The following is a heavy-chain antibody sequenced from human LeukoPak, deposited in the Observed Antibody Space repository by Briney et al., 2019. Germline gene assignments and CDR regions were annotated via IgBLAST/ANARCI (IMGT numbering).Heavy chain of an antibody. D-gene: IGHD6-19*01. CDR3: ARGPYSSGWYNYYYYYMDV. Sequence: ASVKVSCKASGYTFTGYYMHWVRQAPGQGLEWMGWINPNSGGTNYAQKFQGRVTMTRDTSISTAYMELSRLRSDDTAVYYCARGPYSSGWYNYYYYYMDVWGKGTTVTISS. V-gene: IGHV1-2*02. CDR2: INPNSGGT. CDR1: GYTFTGYY. J-gene: IGHJ6*03.